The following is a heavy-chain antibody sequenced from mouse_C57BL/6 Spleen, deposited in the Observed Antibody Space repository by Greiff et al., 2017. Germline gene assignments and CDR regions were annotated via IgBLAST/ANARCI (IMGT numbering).Heavy chain of an antibody. CDR2: ISYDGSN. Sequence: EVKLQESGPGLVKPSQSLSLTCSVTGYSITSGYYWNWIRQFPGNKLEWMGYISYDGSNNYNPSLKNRISITRDTSKNQFFLKLNSVTTEDTATYYCARGDYWGQGTTRTVSS. J-gene: IGHJ2*01. V-gene: IGHV3-6*01. CDR3: ARGDY. CDR1: GYSITSGYY.